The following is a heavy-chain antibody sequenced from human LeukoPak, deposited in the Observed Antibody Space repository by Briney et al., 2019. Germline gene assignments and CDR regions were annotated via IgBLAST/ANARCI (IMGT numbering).Heavy chain of an antibody. Sequence: GGSLRLSCAASGFSFGDYYMTWIRQAPGKGVEWVSYISSSGTYTNYADSVKGRFTISRDNAKNSLYLQMNSLRAEDTAVYYCARALSLAYCGGDCYVFDYWGQGTLVTVSS. V-gene: IGHV3-11*06. CDR1: GFSFGDYY. CDR3: ARALSLAYCGGDCYVFDY. D-gene: IGHD2-21*02. J-gene: IGHJ4*02. CDR2: ISSSGTYT.